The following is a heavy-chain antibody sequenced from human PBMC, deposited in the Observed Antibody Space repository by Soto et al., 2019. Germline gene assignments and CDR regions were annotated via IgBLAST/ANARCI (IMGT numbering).Heavy chain of an antibody. Sequence: SETLSLTCAISGGSPSSHSKSWVRQPPGKGLEWIGEIHHDGSTNYNPSLKSRVTISGDTSKNHFSLELSSVTAADTAVYYCATYDVGTIIQDYWGQGTLVTVSS. CDR1: GGSPSSHS. J-gene: IGHJ4*02. CDR3: ATYDVGTIIQDY. CDR2: IHHDGST. V-gene: IGHV4-34*01. D-gene: IGHD2-21*02.